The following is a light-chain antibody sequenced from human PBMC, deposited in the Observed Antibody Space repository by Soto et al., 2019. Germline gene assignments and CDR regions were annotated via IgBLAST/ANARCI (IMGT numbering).Light chain of an antibody. CDR1: QSVSSN. Sequence: EIVMTQSPATLSASPGERATLSCTASQSVSSNVAWYQQKPGQAPRLLIYGASTRATGIPARFSGSGSGTEFTLTISSLESEDFAVYYCQEYNNWPPMNTFGQGAKLEIK. CDR3: QEYNNWPPMNT. J-gene: IGKJ2*01. V-gene: IGKV3-15*01. CDR2: GAS.